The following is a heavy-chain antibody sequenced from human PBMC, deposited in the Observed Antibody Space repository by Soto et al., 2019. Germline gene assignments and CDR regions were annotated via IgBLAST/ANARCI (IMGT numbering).Heavy chain of an antibody. J-gene: IGHJ4*02. CDR1: GGSISSYY. D-gene: IGHD3-22*01. Sequence: TSETLSLTCTVSGGSISSYYWSWIRQPPGKGLEWIGYIYYSGSTNYNPSLKSRVTISVDTSKNQFSLKLSSVTAADTAVYYCARALSFRRDSYFDYWGQGTLVTVSS. CDR3: ARALSFRRDSYFDY. CDR2: IYYSGST. V-gene: IGHV4-59*01.